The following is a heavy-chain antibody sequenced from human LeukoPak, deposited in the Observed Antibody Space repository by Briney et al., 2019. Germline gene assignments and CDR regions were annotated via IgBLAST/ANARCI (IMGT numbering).Heavy chain of an antibody. Sequence: SETLSLTCAVYGGSFSGYYWSWIRQPLGKGLEWIGEINHSGSTNYNPSLKSRVTISVDTSKNQFSLKLSSVTAADTAVYYCARNEGQQLSRGWFDPWGQGTLVTVSS. D-gene: IGHD6-13*01. CDR2: INHSGST. V-gene: IGHV4-34*01. CDR3: ARNEGQQLSRGWFDP. J-gene: IGHJ5*02. CDR1: GGSFSGYY.